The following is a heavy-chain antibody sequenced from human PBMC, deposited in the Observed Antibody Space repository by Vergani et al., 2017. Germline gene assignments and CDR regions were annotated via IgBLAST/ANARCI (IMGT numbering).Heavy chain of an antibody. CDR1: GESFSSFC. V-gene: IGHV4-59*10. J-gene: IGHJ4*02. CDR2: IHTGGST. CDR3: ARSRPYCTNGSCPAI. D-gene: IGHD2-8*01. Sequence: QVQLQQWGAGVVKPSGTLSLTCAVFGESFSSFCCSRICQPPGKGLEGRGHIHTGGSTDLNPSFKTRVSTLVNTSKSQFSLKLNSVTVADTAVYYCARSRPYCTNGSCPAIWGQGTLVTVSS.